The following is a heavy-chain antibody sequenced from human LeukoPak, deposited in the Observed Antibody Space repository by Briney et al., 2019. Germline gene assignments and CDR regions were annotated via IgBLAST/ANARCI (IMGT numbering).Heavy chain of an antibody. CDR3: ARAAVEMATTHTRNFDY. CDR1: GGSFSGYY. V-gene: IGHV4-34*01. Sequence: SETLSLTCAVYGGSFSGYYWSWIRQPPGKGLEWIGEINHSGSTNYNPSLKSRVTISVDTSKNQFSLKLSSVTAADTAVYYCARAAVEMATTHTRNFDYWGQGTLVTVSS. D-gene: IGHD5-24*01. CDR2: INHSGST. J-gene: IGHJ4*02.